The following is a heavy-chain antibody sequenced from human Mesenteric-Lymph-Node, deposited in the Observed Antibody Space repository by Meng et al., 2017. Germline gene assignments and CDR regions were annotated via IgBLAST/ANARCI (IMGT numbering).Heavy chain of an antibody. Sequence: GGSLRLSCAASGFTFSDYYMSWIRQAPGKGLEWVSYISGTGNTIYYGTSVKGRFTISRANAMNSLFLQMDSLRVEDTAVYYCARDVTHVRSGVSLRWLDPWGQGTLVTVSS. V-gene: IGHV3-11*01. J-gene: IGHJ5*02. CDR1: GFTFSDYY. CDR3: ARDVTHVRSGVSLRWLDP. D-gene: IGHD3-3*01. CDR2: ISGTGNTI.